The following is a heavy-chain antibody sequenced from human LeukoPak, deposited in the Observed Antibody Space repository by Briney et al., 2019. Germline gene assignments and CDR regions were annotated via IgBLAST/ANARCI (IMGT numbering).Heavy chain of an antibody. J-gene: IGHJ4*02. CDR1: GFTVSSND. CDR2: IYSGGNT. V-gene: IGHV3-66*04. Sequence: GGSLRLSCAASGFTVSSNDMSWVRQAPGKGLEWVSVIYSGGNTYYADSVKGRFTISRDNSKNTLYLQMNSLRAEDTAVYYCATLQGRLPNLFDYWGQGTLVTVSS. CDR3: ATLQGRLPNLFDY. D-gene: IGHD4-11*01.